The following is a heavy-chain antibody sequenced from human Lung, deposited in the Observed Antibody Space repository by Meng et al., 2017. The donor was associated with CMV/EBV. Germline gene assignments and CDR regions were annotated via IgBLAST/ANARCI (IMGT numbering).Heavy chain of an antibody. Sequence: SXTXSLXCTVSDSSISSGHYWSWIRQPPGKGLEGIGSVSHSGSPYYNPSLMGRGTTSFDTSKNQFSLKLRSVTAADKDVYYCAREMATIYWWGNAMDGWGQGTTVTVSS. CDR2: VSHSGSP. CDR1: DSSISSGHY. D-gene: IGHD5-24*01. CDR3: AREMATIYWWGNAMDG. V-gene: IGHV4-38-2*02. J-gene: IGHJ6*02.